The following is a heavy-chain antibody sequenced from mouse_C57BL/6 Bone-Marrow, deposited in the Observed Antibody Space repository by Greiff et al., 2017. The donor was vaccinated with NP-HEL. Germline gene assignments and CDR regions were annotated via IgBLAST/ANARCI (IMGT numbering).Heavy chain of an antibody. CDR1: GFSFNTYA. CDR2: IRSKSNNYAT. D-gene: IGHD2-3*01. CDR3: GRHGYDGFYRTWFAY. Sequence: GGGLVQPNGSLKLSCAASGFSFNTYAMNWVRQAPGKGLEWVARIRSKSNNYATYYADSVKDRFTISRDDSESMLYLQMNNLKTEDTAMYYCGRHGYDGFYRTWFAYWGQGTLVTVSA. J-gene: IGHJ3*01. V-gene: IGHV10-1*01.